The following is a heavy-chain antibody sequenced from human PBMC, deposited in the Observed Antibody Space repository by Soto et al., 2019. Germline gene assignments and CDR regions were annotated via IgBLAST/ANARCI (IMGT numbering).Heavy chain of an antibody. V-gene: IGHV1-3*05. CDR1: GYTFTSYA. D-gene: IGHD1-20*01. J-gene: IGHJ4*02. CDR3: ARRITLPTPLDY. CDR2: INAGNGNT. Sequence: QVQLVQSGAEEKKPGASVKVSCKASGYTFTSYAMHWVRQAPGQRLEWMGWINAGNGNTKYSQKFQGRVTITRDTSASTAYMELSSLRSEDTAVYYWARRITLPTPLDYWGQGTLVTVSS.